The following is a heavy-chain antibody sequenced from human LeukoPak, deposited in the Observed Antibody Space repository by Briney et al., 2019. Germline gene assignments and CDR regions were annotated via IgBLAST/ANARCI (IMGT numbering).Heavy chain of an antibody. CDR2: IRNKANSYTT. Sequence: GGSLRLSCAASGFTFSDHYMDWVRQAPGKGLEWVGRIRNKANSYTTEYAASVKGRFTISRDDSKNSLYLQMNSLKTEDTAVYYCARNLVTWGQGTLVTVSS. D-gene: IGHD3-16*01. V-gene: IGHV3-72*01. J-gene: IGHJ5*02. CDR1: GFTFSDHY. CDR3: ARNLVT.